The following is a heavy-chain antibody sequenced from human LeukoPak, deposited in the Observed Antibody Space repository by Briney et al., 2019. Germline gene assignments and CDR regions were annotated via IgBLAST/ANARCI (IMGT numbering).Heavy chain of an antibody. CDR2: ISGSSYYI. CDR1: GGSISSSS. V-gene: IGHV3-21*04. CDR3: ARGSSWFDP. J-gene: IGHJ5*02. D-gene: IGHD1-1*01. Sequence: ETLSLTCTVSGGSISSSSYYWGWIRQPPGKGLEWVSSISGSSYYIYYADSVKGRFTISRDNAKNSLYLQMNSLRAEDTALYHCARGSSWFDPWGQGTLVTVSS.